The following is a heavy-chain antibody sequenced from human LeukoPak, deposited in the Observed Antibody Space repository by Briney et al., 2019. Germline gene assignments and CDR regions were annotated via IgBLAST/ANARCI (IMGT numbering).Heavy chain of an antibody. CDR3: ARSVGGWYHSGQPTKWFDY. Sequence: ASVKVSCKASGYTFTSYYMHWVRQAPGQGLEWMGIISPSGGSTSYAQKFQGRVTMTRDTSTSTVYMELSSLRSEDTAVYYCARSVGGWYHSGQPTKWFDYWGQGTLVTVSS. J-gene: IGHJ4*02. CDR2: ISPSGGST. D-gene: IGHD6-19*01. V-gene: IGHV1-46*03. CDR1: GYTFTSYY.